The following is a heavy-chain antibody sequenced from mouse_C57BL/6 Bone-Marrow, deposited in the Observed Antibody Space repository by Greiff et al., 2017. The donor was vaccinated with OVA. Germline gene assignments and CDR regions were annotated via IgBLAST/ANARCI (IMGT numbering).Heavy chain of an antibody. CDR3: TNYYGSSSPV. CDR2: IRLKSDNYAT. J-gene: IGHJ1*03. CDR1: GFTFSNYW. Sequence: EVKLVESGGGLVQPGGSMKLSCVASGFTFSNYWMNWVRQSPEKGLEWVAQIRLKSDNYATHYAESVKGRFTISRDDSKSSVYLQMNNLRAEDTGIYYCTNYYGSSSPVWGTGTTVTVSS. V-gene: IGHV6-3*01. D-gene: IGHD1-1*01.